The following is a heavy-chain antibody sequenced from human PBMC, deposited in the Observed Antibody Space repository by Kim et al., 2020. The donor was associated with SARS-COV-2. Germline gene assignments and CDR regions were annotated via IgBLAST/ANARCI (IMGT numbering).Heavy chain of an antibody. CDR1: GFTFSSYA. Sequence: GGSLRLSCAASGFTFSSYAMHWVRQAPGKGLEWVAVISYDGSNKYYADSVKGRFTISRDNSKNTLYLQMNSLRAEDTAVYYCARDILNDYGDYVGDYWG. CDR3: ARDILNDYGDYVGDY. J-gene: IGHJ4*01. V-gene: IGHV3-30*04. D-gene: IGHD4-17*01. CDR2: ISYDGSNK.